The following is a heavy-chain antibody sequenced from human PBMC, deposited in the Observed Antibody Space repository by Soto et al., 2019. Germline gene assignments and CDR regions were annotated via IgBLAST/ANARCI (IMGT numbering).Heavy chain of an antibody. CDR3: ARDHILTGYRVDY. V-gene: IGHV1-69*08. CDR2: IIPDLGIT. D-gene: IGHD3-9*01. CDR1: RDTFNRYT. Sequence: QVQLVQSGAEVKKPGSSVKVSRETSRDTFNRYTISWVRQAPGQGLEWMGRIIPDLGITSYAQKVQGRVTITADKSTNIVYMELRSLRSEDTAVYYCARDHILTGYRVDYWGQGSLVTVSS. J-gene: IGHJ4*02.